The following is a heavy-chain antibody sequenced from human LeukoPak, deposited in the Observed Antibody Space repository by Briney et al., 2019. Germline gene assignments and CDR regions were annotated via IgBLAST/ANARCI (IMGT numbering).Heavy chain of an antibody. Sequence: PGGSLRLSCAASGFTFRRYTMIWVRQAPGKGVEWVASITSSSSHIYYADSVKSRFAISRDNAKNSLYLQMNSLRAEDTALYHCARESRYCSGGSCYPWFDPWGQGTLVTVSS. V-gene: IGHV3-21*04. J-gene: IGHJ5*02. CDR1: GFTFRRYT. CDR3: ARESRYCSGGSCYPWFDP. CDR2: ITSSSSHI. D-gene: IGHD2-15*01.